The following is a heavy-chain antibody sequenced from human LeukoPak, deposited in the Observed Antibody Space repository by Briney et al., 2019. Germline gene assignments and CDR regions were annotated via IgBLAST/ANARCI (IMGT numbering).Heavy chain of an antibody. CDR3: ARERTAGIFGVVGFDAFDI. V-gene: IGHV1-69*01. CDR2: IIPIFGTA. J-gene: IGHJ3*02. D-gene: IGHD3-3*01. CDR1: GGTFSSYA. Sequence: ASVKVSCKASGGTFSSYAISWVRQAPGQGLEWMGGIIPIFGTANYAQKFQGRVTITADESTSTAYVELSSLRSEDTAVYYCARERTAGIFGVVGFDAFDIWGQGTMVTVSS.